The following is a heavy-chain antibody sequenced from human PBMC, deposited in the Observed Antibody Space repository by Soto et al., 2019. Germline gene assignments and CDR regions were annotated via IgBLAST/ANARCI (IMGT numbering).Heavy chain of an antibody. CDR1: GFTFSSYW. Sequence: VQLVESGGGLVQPGGSLRLSCAASGFTFSSYWMHWVRQAPGKGLVWVSRINNDGSSTSYAYCVKGRLTLSRDNAQNTLYLQVNSLRAEDTAVYYCASGGVAGSGTFYNDYWGRGTLVTVSS. D-gene: IGHD3-10*01. CDR3: ASGGVAGSGTFYNDY. V-gene: IGHV3-74*01. CDR2: INNDGSST. J-gene: IGHJ4*02.